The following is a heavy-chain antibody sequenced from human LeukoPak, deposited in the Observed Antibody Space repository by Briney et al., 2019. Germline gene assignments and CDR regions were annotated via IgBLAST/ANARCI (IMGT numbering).Heavy chain of an antibody. J-gene: IGHJ4*02. CDR1: GFTFSSYS. CDR3: ARDYSGYDLVIGY. CDR2: ISSSSSTI. V-gene: IGHV3-48*04. D-gene: IGHD5-12*01. Sequence: QTGGSLRLSCAASGFTFSSYSMNWVRQAPGKGLEWVSYISSSSSTIYYADSVKGRFTISRDNAKNSLYLQMNSLRAEDTAVYYCARDYSGYDLVIGYWGQGTLVTVSS.